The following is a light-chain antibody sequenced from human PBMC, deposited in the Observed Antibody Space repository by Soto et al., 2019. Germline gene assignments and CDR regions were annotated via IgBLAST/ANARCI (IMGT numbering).Light chain of an antibody. Sequence: AIQMTQSPSSLSASVVDRVTITCRASQGIRYDLGWYQVKPGQAPKLLIYTASNLQSGAPSRFSGSGSGTDFTLTISSLQPEDFATSDCLPEYNYPLTFGVGANVAIK. J-gene: IGKJ4*01. CDR1: QGIRYD. V-gene: IGKV1-6*01. CDR2: TAS. CDR3: LPEYNYPLT.